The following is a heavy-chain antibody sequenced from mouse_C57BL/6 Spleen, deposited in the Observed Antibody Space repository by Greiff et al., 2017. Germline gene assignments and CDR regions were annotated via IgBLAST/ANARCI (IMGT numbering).Heavy chain of an antibody. D-gene: IGHD2-1*01. Sequence: QVQLQQPGTELVKPGASVKLSCKASGYTFTSYWMHWVKQRPGQGLEWIGNINPSNGGTNYNEKFKRKATLPVDKASSTAYMQLSSLTSEDSAVXNSARGNYYAMYFWGQGTSVTVSS. CDR2: INPSNGGT. V-gene: IGHV1-53*01. CDR1: GYTFTSYW. J-gene: IGHJ4*01. CDR3: ARGNYYAMYF.